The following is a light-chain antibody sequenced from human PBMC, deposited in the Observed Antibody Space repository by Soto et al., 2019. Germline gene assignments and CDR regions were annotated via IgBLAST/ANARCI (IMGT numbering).Light chain of an antibody. Sequence: QSALAQPASVSGSLGQSITISCTGTSSDVGAFNFVSWFQHHPDKAPILLIYDVTNRPSGVSNRFSGSKSGNTASLTISGLQAEYEAHYYCSSFTRSNSLVFGGGSRLTVL. J-gene: IGLJ3*02. CDR3: SSFTRSNSLV. CDR1: SSDVGAFNF. V-gene: IGLV2-14*01. CDR2: DVT.